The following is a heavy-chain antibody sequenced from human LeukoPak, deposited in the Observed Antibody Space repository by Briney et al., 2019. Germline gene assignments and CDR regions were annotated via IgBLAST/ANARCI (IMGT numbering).Heavy chain of an antibody. CDR2: ISAYNGNT. J-gene: IGHJ6*02. D-gene: IGHD2-15*01. CDR3: ARERRYCSGGSCYTPSGGMDV. Sequence: ASVKVSCKASGYTFTSYGISWVRQAPGQGLEWMGWISAYNGNTNYAQKLQGRVTMTTDTSTSTAYMELRSLRSDDTAVYYCARERRYCSGGSCYTPSGGMDVWGQGTTVTVSS. V-gene: IGHV1-18*01. CDR1: GYTFTSYG.